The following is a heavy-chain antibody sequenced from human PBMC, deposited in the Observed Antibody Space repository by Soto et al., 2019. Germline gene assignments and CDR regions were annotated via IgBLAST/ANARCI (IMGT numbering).Heavy chain of an antibody. D-gene: IGHD6-13*01. V-gene: IGHV3-48*01. Sequence: EVQLVESGGGLVQPGGSLRLSCAASGFTFSSYSMNWVRQAPGKGLEWVSYISSSSSTIYYADSVKGRFTISRDNAKNSLYLQMTSLRAEDTAVYYWARHPDRIAEIGWFDPWGQGTLVTVSS. CDR3: ARHPDRIAEIGWFDP. J-gene: IGHJ5*02. CDR2: ISSSSSTI. CDR1: GFTFSSYS.